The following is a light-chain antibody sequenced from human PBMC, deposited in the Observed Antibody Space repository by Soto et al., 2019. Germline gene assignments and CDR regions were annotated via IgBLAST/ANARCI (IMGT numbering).Light chain of an antibody. CDR1: QRISGN. CDR2: GAS. Sequence: EIVMTQSPATLSVSPGERATLSCRASQRISGNLAWYQQKPGQAPRLLIYGASTRANGIRARFSGSGSGTEVTLTISSLQPENFAVYYGQQHNTCFSITFGQGTRLEIK. J-gene: IGKJ5*01. V-gene: IGKV3-15*01. CDR3: QQHNTCFSIT.